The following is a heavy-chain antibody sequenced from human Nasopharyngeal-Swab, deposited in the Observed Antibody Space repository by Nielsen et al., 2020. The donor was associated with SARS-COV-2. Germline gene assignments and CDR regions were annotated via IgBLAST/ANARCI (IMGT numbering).Heavy chain of an antibody. Sequence: WIRQPPGKGLEWVAVIWHDGSTKYYADSVKARFTVSRDNSKNRLYLQMNSLRAEDTAVYFCARDGSTIRRDPDYYYYYMDLWGKGTTVTVSS. CDR2: IWHDGSTK. J-gene: IGHJ6*03. D-gene: IGHD2/OR15-2a*01. V-gene: IGHV3-33*01. CDR3: ARDGSTIRRDPDYYYYYMDL.